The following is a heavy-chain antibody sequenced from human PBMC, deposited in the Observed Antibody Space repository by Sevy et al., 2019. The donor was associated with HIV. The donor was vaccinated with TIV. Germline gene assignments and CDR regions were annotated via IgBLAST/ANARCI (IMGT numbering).Heavy chain of an antibody. Sequence: GGSLRLSCAASGFTFSKYSMSWVRQPPGKGLEWVSTLSFGCGEINYADSVKGRFTISRDNSNSSVYLQMNNLGPEDTAEYYCARGGGTKPHDYWGQGTLVTVSS. CDR3: ARGGGTKPHDY. CDR2: LSFGCGEI. CDR1: GFTFSKYS. J-gene: IGHJ4*02. D-gene: IGHD2-8*01. V-gene: IGHV3-23*01.